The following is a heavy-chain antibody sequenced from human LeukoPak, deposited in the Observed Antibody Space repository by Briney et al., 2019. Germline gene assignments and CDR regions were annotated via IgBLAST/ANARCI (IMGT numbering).Heavy chain of an antibody. D-gene: IGHD3-9*01. Sequence: ASVKVSCKASGYTFTGYYMHWVRQAPGQGLEWMGWINPNSGGTNYAQKFQGRVTMTRDTSISTAYMELGRLRSDDTAVYYCARGRSRYFDWLLPEPYSDYWGQGTLVTVSS. J-gene: IGHJ4*02. CDR1: GYTFTGYY. V-gene: IGHV1-2*02. CDR2: INPNSGGT. CDR3: ARGRSRYFDWLLPEPYSDY.